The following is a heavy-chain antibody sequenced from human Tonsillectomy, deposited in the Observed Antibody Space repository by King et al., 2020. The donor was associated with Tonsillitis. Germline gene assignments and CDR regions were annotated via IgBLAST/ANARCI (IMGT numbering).Heavy chain of an antibody. CDR1: GFTFSSYW. Sequence: DVQLVESGGGLVQPGGSLRLSCVASGFTFSSYWMHWVRQAPGKGLVWVSRVKEDGSGATYADSVKGQFTISRDNAKNTLYLQMNSLRVDDTALYYCTRDLYWNLFDLWGQGTLVTVSS. CDR2: VKEDGSGA. J-gene: IGHJ4*02. CDR3: TRDLYWNLFDL. D-gene: IGHD2/OR15-2a*01. V-gene: IGHV3-74*01.